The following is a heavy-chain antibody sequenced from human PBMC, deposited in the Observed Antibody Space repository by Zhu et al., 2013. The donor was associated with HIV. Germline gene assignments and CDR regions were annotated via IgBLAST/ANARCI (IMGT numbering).Heavy chain of an antibody. CDR3: ARDSYYDSSGYYYGYYGMDV. Sequence: QVQLVQSGAEVKKPGASVKVSCKASGYTFTSYGISWVRQAPGQGLEWMGWISAYNGNTNYAQKLQGRVTMTTDTSTSTAYMELRSLRSDDTAVYYCARDSYYDSSGYYYGYYGMDVWGQGTTVTVSS. J-gene: IGHJ6*02. V-gene: IGHV1-18*01. CDR2: ISAYNGNT. D-gene: IGHD3-22*01. CDR1: GYTFTSYG.